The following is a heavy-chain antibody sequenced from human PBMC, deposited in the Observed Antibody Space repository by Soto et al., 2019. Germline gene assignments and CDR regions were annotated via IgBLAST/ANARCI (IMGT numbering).Heavy chain of an antibody. J-gene: IGHJ4*02. CDR1: GYTFTSYW. D-gene: IGHD6-13*01. Sequence: GESLKISCKGSGYTFTSYWIGWVRQMPGKGLEWMGFIYPADSDARYSPSFQGQVTISADKAISTAYLQWSSLKASDTAMYYCARADIATTGSPDYWGQGTLVTVS. CDR2: IYPADSDA. CDR3: ARADIATTGSPDY. V-gene: IGHV5-51*01.